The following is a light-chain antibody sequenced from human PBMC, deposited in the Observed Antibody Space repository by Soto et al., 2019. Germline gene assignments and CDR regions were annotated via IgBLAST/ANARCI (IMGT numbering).Light chain of an antibody. CDR3: ETWDSNTRV. V-gene: IGLV4-60*02. CDR2: LEGSGSY. J-gene: IGLJ1*01. Sequence: QLVLTQSSSASASLGSSVKLTCTLSSGHSSYIIAWHQQQPGKAPRYSMKLEGSGSYNKGSGVPDRFSGSSSGADRYLTISNLQFEDEADYYCETWDSNTRVFGTGTKVTVL. CDR1: SGHSSYI.